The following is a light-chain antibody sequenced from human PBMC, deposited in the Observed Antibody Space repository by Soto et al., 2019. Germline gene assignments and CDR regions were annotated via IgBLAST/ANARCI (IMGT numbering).Light chain of an antibody. Sequence: EIVLTQSPGTLPLSPGERATLSCRASQSVSSSFLAWYQQKPGQAPRLLIYGASIRATGIPDRFSGSGSGTDFTLTISRVEPEDFAVYYCQQYGSSPWTFGQGTKVEIK. CDR3: QQYGSSPWT. J-gene: IGKJ1*01. CDR2: GAS. CDR1: QSVSSSF. V-gene: IGKV3-20*01.